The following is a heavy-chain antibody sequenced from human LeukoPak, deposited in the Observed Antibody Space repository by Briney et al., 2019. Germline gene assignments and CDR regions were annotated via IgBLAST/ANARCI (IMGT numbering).Heavy chain of an antibody. CDR1: GSTFSSYA. Sequence: GGSLRLSCAASGSTFSSYAMHWVRQAPGKGLEYVSAISSNGGSTYYANSVKGRFTISRDNFKNTLYLQMGSLRAEDMAVYYCARDMVREGYYYYMDVWGKGTTVTVSS. CDR2: ISSNGGST. J-gene: IGHJ6*03. D-gene: IGHD3-10*01. CDR3: ARDMVREGYYYYMDV. V-gene: IGHV3-64*01.